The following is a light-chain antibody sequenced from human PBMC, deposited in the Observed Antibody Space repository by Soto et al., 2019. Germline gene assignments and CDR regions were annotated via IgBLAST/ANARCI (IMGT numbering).Light chain of an antibody. V-gene: IGLV2-18*02. Sequence: QSVLTQPPSVSGSPGQSVTISCTGTSSDVGSHNLVSWYQQPPGTAPKLMIYEVNNRPSGVPDRFSGSKSGNTASLTISGLQAEDEADYYCSSFTSSSTWVFGGGTKLTVL. CDR3: SSFTSSSTWV. J-gene: IGLJ3*02. CDR1: SSDVGSHNL. CDR2: EVN.